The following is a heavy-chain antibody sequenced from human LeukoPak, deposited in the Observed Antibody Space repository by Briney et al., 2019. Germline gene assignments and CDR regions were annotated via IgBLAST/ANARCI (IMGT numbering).Heavy chain of an antibody. CDR1: GFSFSIYA. CDR3: AKDREVLRSLEWFFDY. J-gene: IGHJ4*02. CDR2: ITGSGGGT. D-gene: IGHD3-3*01. V-gene: IGHV3-23*01. Sequence: PGGSLRLSCAASGFSFSIYAMSWVRQAPGKGLEWVSGITGSGGGTYYADSVKGRFTISRDNSKNTLYLQMNSLRAEDTAVYSCAKDREVLRSLEWFFDYWGRGTLVTVSS.